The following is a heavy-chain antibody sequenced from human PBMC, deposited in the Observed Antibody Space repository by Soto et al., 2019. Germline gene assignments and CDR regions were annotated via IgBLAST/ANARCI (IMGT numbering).Heavy chain of an antibody. CDR1: GGSISSTSYY. CDR3: ARHDPIAAPVGAIHSFDY. CDR2: IYYSGST. Sequence: PSETLSLTCTVSGGSISSTSYYWGWIRQPPGKGLEWIGSIYYSGSTYYNPSLKSRVAISVDTSKNQFSLKLSSVTAADTAVYYCARHDPIAAPVGAIHSFDYWGQGTLVTVSS. V-gene: IGHV4-39*01. J-gene: IGHJ4*02. D-gene: IGHD1-26*01.